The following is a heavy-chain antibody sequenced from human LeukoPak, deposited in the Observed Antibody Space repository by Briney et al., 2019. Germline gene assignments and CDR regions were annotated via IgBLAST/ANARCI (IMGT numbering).Heavy chain of an antibody. J-gene: IGHJ4*02. CDR1: GFTFSSNP. D-gene: IGHD1-26*01. CDR2: ISGSGGST. V-gene: IGHV3-23*01. CDR3: AKEESGSYRTQQRPFDY. Sequence: PGGSLRLSCAASGFTFSSNPMSWVRQAPGKGLEWVSAISGSGGSTYYADSVKGRFTISRDNSKNTLYLQMNSLRAEDTAVYYCAKEESGSYRTQQRPFDYWGQGTLVTVSS.